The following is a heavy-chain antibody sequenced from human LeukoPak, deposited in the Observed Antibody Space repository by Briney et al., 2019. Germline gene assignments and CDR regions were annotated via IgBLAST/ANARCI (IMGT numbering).Heavy chain of an antibody. D-gene: IGHD3-10*01. V-gene: IGHV1-3*01. Sequence: ASVKVSCKASGYTFTSYAMHWVRQAPGQRLEWMGWINACNGNTKYSQKFQGRVTITSDTSASTAYMELSSLRSEDTAVYYCAKDEEYMVRGVIIRGIVDYWGQGTLVTVSS. CDR3: AKDEEYMVRGVIIRGIVDY. J-gene: IGHJ4*02. CDR2: INACNGNT. CDR1: GYTFTSYA.